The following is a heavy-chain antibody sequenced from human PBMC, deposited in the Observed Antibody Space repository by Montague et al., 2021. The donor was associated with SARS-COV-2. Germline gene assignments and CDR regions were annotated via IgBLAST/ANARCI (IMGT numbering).Heavy chain of an antibody. CDR2: IYSTVIT. J-gene: IGHJ5*02. CDR3: ARDPHDYGWFDP. V-gene: IGHV4-61*09. D-gene: IGHD4-17*01. Sequence: TLSLTCTVSGGSISSASYYWSWIRQPAGKGLEWIGHIYSTVITNYNPSLKSRVTISVDLSKNQFSLKMTSVTAADTAVYYCARDPHDYGWFDPWGQGTLVTDSS. CDR1: GGSISSASYY.